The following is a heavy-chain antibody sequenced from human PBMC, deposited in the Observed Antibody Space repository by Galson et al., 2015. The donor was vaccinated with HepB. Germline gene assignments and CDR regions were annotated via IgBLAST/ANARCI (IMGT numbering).Heavy chain of an antibody. CDR1: GYTFTSYY. V-gene: IGHV1-46*01. CDR3: ARDGGRGSYSGSYIPTDY. D-gene: IGHD1-26*01. Sequence: SVKVSCKASGYTFTSYYMHWVRQAPGQGLEWMGIINPSGGSTSYAQKFQGRVTMTRDTSTSTVYMELSSLRSEDTAVYYCARDGGRGSYSGSYIPTDYWGQGTLVTVSS. CDR2: INPSGGST. J-gene: IGHJ4*02.